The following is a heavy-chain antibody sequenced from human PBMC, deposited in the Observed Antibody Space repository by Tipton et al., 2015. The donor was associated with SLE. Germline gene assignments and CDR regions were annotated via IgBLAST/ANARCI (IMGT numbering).Heavy chain of an antibody. D-gene: IGHD2-8*01. J-gene: IGHJ2*01. V-gene: IGHV4-59*08. Sequence: TLSLTCTVSGGSISTSYWSWIRQPPGRGLEWLGFIYSRGSSSYNPSLQNRVTISLDTSRNQFSLELKSVTAADTAVYYCVRLASGRCTNNACFLHWYFDLWGRGTLLTVSS. CDR1: GGSISTSY. CDR3: VRLASGRCTNNACFLHWYFDL. CDR2: IYSRGSS.